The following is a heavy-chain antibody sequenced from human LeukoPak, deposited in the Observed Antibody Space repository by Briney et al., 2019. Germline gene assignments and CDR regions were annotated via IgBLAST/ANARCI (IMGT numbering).Heavy chain of an antibody. D-gene: IGHD2-2*01. V-gene: IGHV1-69*10. CDR2: IIPILGIA. CDR3: ARDMGCSSTSCYRLFFDY. CDR1: GGTFSSYA. J-gene: IGHJ4*02. Sequence: SVKVSCKASGGTFSSYAISWVRQAPGQGLEWMGGIIPILGIANYAQKFQGRVTVTADKSTSTAYMELSSLRSEDTAVYYCARDMGCSSTSCYRLFFDYWGQGTLVTVSS.